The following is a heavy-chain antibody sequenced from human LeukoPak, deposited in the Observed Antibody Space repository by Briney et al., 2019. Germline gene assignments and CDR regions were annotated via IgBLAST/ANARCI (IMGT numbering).Heavy chain of an antibody. D-gene: IGHD6-19*01. CDR3: ARGGYSSDWYIFGNFDY. V-gene: IGHV4-4*02. J-gene: IGHJ4*02. CDR1: DDSIYSNKW. Sequence: SGTLSLTCAVFDDSIYSNKWWSWARQPPGKGLEWIGAINHSGTTNYNPSLKSRVTISVDTSKDEFSLNLSSVTAADTSVYYCARGGYSSDWYIFGNFDYWGQGTLVTVSS. CDR2: INHSGTT.